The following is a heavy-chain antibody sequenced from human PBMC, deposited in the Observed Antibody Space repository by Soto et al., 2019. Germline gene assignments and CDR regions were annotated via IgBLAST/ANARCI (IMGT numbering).Heavy chain of an antibody. CDR3: ARDGPFPPHWRGGSCLHIYFDY. D-gene: IGHD2-15*01. J-gene: IGHJ4*02. Sequence: GASVKVSSKASGYTFTSYGISWVRQAPGQGLEWMGWISAYNGNTNYAQKLQGRVTMTTDTSTSTAYMELRSLRSDDTAVYYCARDGPFPPHWRGGSCLHIYFDYWGQGTLVTVSS. V-gene: IGHV1-18*01. CDR2: ISAYNGNT. CDR1: GYTFTSYG.